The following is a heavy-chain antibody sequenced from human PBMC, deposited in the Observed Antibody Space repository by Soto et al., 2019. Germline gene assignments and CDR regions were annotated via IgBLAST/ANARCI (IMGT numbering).Heavy chain of an antibody. CDR3: ARDRGRTDYYARDV. CDR1: GFAFSVYA. J-gene: IGHJ6*02. D-gene: IGHD1-1*01. Sequence: QVHLLESGGGVVLPGRSLRLSCAAPGFAFSVYAMHWVRQAPGKGLEWVPLISYDGSDKYYADSVKGRFTIYRDNSKSTLYLQMSSLRADDTAVYFCARDRGRTDYYARDVWGQGTTVTVSS. V-gene: IGHV3-30-3*01. CDR2: ISYDGSDK.